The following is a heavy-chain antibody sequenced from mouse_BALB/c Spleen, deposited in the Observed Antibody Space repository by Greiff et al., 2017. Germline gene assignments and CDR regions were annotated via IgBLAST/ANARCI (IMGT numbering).Heavy chain of an antibody. CDR1: GYSITSDYA. CDR2: ISYSGST. D-gene: IGHD3-3*01. CDR3: ASLGDAMDY. J-gene: IGHJ4*01. V-gene: IGHV3-2*02. Sequence: EVKLVESGPGLVKPSQSLSLTCTVTGYSITSDYAWNWIRQFPGNKLEWMGYISYSGSTSYNPSLKSRISITRDTSKNQFFLQLNSVTTEDTATYYCASLGDAMDYWGQGTSVTVSS.